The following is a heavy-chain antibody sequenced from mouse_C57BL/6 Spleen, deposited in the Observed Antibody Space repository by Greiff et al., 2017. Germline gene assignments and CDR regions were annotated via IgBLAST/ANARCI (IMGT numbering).Heavy chain of an antibody. CDR3: SRSHSFYAMDY. Sequence: VQLQQSGAELVRPGTSVKVSCKASGYAFTNYLIEWVKQRPGQGLEWIGVINPGSGGTNYNEKFKGKATLTADKSSSIAYMQLSSLSSEYSAVYFCSRSHSFYAMDYWGQGTSVTVSS. CDR2: INPGSGGT. CDR1: GYAFTNYL. V-gene: IGHV1-54*01. J-gene: IGHJ4*01.